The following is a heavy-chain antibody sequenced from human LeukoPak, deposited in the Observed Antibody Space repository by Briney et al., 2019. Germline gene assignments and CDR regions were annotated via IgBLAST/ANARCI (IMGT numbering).Heavy chain of an antibody. J-gene: IGHJ5*02. V-gene: IGHV4-39*01. Sequence: SETLSLTCTVSGVSVNTRVYYWDSIRHSPGKGLEWIGDVFSRGDTYFNPSFRSRATMSIDTSVNQFSLTLTSVTAADTAIYYCARHPARSNWFDPWGQGILVTVSS. CDR3: ARHPARSNWFDP. CDR2: VFSRGDT. CDR1: GVSVNTRVYY.